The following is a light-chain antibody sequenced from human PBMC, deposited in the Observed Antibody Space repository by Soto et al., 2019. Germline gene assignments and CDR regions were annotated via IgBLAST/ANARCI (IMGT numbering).Light chain of an antibody. CDR2: GAS. V-gene: IGKV3-20*01. CDR1: QSVGSN. CDR3: QQYGSSGT. Sequence: EIVLTQSRGTLSLSPGERSTLSCRASQSVGSNLAWYQQKPGQAPRLLIFGASNRATGIPDRLSGSGSGTDFTLTISRLEPEDFAVYYCQQYGSSGTFGQGTKVDIK. J-gene: IGKJ1*01.